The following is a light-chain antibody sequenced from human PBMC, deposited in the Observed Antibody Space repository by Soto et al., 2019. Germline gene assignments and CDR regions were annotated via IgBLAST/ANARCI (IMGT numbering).Light chain of an antibody. Sequence: QSVLTQPPSASGTPGQKVTISCSGNTSNIGNYVWWYQQLPGTAPKLLIYRSNQRPSGVPARFSGSKSGTSASLAISGLRSDDEANYYCATWDDSLSGPVFGGGTKLTVL. CDR2: RSN. J-gene: IGLJ3*02. V-gene: IGLV1-47*01. CDR1: TSNIGNY. CDR3: ATWDDSLSGPV.